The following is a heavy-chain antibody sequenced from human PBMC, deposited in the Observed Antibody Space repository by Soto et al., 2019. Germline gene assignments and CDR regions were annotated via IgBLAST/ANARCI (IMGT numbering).Heavy chain of an antibody. D-gene: IGHD3-3*01. CDR2: ISAYNGNT. Sequence: ASVKVSCKASGYTFTSYGISWVRQAPGQGLEWMGWISAYNGNTNYAQKLQGRVTMTTDTSTSTAYMELRSLRSDDTAVYYCAREAHYDFWSGYYHWFDPWGQGTLVTVSS. CDR1: GYTFTSYG. CDR3: AREAHYDFWSGYYHWFDP. J-gene: IGHJ5*02. V-gene: IGHV1-18*04.